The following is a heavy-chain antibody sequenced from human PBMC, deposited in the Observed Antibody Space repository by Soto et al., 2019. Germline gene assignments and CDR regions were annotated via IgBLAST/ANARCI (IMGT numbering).Heavy chain of an antibody. CDR3: ARVGHITNYGMAV. D-gene: IGHD1-26*01. CDR1: GGTFSSYP. CDR2: IIPFFGTS. Sequence: QVQLVQSGAEVKKPGSSVKVSCEASGGTFSSYPINWVRQAPGQGLEWMGGIIPFFGTSNYAQKFKGRVTITADDSTSTAYMELRSLRSGDTAVHYCARVGHITNYGMAVWGQGTTVTVSS. J-gene: IGHJ6*02. V-gene: IGHV1-69*01.